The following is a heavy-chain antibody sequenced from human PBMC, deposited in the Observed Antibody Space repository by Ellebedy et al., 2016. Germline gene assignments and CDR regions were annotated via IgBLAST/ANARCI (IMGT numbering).Heavy chain of an antibody. CDR2: IYHSGST. J-gene: IGHJ3*02. V-gene: IGHV4-34*01. CDR3: ARVRYTSGWYAAFDI. D-gene: IGHD6-19*01. Sequence: SETLSLTCAVYGGSFSGYYWSWIRQPPGKGLEWIGEIYHSGSTNGNPSLKSRVTISVDKSKSQFYLKLSSVTAADTAVYYCARVRYTSGWYAAFDIWGQGTMVTVSS. CDR1: GGSFSGYY.